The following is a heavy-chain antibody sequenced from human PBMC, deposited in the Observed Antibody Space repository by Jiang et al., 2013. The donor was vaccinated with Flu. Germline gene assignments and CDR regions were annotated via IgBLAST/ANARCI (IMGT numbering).Heavy chain of an antibody. Sequence: ISWNSGSIGYADSVKGRFTISRDNAKNSLYLQMNSLRAEDTALYYCAKDPTDCTGGVCPPSYFDYWGQGTLVTVSS. J-gene: IGHJ4*02. CDR3: AKDPTDCTGGVCPPSYFDY. CDR2: ISWNSGSI. D-gene: IGHD2-8*02. V-gene: IGHV3-9*01.